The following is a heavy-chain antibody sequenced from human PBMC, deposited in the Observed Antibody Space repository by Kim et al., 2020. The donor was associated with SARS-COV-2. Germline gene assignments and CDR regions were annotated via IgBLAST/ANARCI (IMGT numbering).Heavy chain of an antibody. CDR2: IYYSGST. CDR3: ARRHSSSWYTNYFDY. CDR1: GGSISSSSYY. D-gene: IGHD6-13*01. V-gene: IGHV4-39*01. Sequence: SETLSLTCTVSGGSISSSSYYWGWICQPPGKGLEWIGSIYYSGSTYYNPSLKSRVTISVDTSKNQFSLKLSSVTAADTAVYYCARRHSSSWYTNYFDYWGQGTLVTVSS. J-gene: IGHJ4*02.